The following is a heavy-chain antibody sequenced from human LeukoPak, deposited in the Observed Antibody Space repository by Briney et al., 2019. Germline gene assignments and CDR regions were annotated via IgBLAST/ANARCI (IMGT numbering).Heavy chain of an antibody. CDR2: ISYIGST. CDR1: GGSFSSHY. CDR3: ARDPTTVTKGLDI. J-gene: IGHJ3*02. D-gene: IGHD4-17*01. V-gene: IGHV4-59*11. Sequence: SETLSLTCTVSGGSFSSHYSSWIRQPPRHGLELSGYISYIGSTNYNPSLKSRVTISVDTSQNQFSLKLSSVAAADTAVYYCARDPTTVTKGLDIWGQGTMVTVSS.